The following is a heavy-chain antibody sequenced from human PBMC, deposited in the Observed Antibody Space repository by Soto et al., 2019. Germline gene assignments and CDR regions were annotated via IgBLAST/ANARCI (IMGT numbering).Heavy chain of an antibody. CDR1: GFTCSSYW. V-gene: IGHV3-7*01. CDR2: IKQDGSEK. D-gene: IGHD5-12*01. Sequence: PGGSLRLSCAASGFTCSSYWMSWVRQAPGKGLEWVANIKQDGSEKYYVDSVKGRFTISRDNAKNSLYLQMNSLRAEDTAVYYCARIGRDGYNYNYYYGMDVWGQGTTVTVSS. J-gene: IGHJ6*02. CDR3: ARIGRDGYNYNYYYGMDV.